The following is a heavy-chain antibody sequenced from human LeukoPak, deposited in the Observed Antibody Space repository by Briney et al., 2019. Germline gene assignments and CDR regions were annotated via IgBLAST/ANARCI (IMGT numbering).Heavy chain of an antibody. CDR2: IKTDVRTT. CDR1: GMTFSNHW. J-gene: IGHJ4*02. D-gene: IGHD3-16*01. CDR3: TTGPSYGYEW. Sequence: GGSLRLSCAASGMTFSNHWMHWVRQPPGKGLVWVSLIKTDVRTTIYADSVKGRFTLSRDNGTSTLYRQTNSLRAEDTAIYYCTTGPSYGYEWWGQGTVVTVSS. V-gene: IGHV3-74*01.